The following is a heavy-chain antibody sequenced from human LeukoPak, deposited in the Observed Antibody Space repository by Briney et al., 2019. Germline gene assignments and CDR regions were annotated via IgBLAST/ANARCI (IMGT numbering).Heavy chain of an antibody. Sequence: PGGSLRLSCAASGFTFGRNWMHWVRQAPGKGLVWVSRINTDGSSTFYAASVKGRFTISRDNAKNTLYLRMNSLRAEDTAVYYCARVDYDILTGYYIYAFDIWGQGTMVTVSS. V-gene: IGHV3-74*01. CDR3: ARVDYDILTGYYIYAFDI. D-gene: IGHD3-9*01. CDR1: GFTFGRNW. CDR2: INTDGSST. J-gene: IGHJ3*02.